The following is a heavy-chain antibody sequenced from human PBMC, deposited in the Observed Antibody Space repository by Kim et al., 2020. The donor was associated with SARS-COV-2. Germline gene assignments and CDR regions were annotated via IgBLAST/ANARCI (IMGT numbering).Heavy chain of an antibody. CDR3: ARRVTPPRSSWGYYYYYYMDV. J-gene: IGHJ6*03. CDR1: GGSISSYY. V-gene: IGHV4-59*08. CDR2: IYYSGST. Sequence: SETLSLTCTVSGGSISSYYWSWIRQPPGKGLEWIGYIYYSGSTNYNPSLKSRVTISVDTSKNQFSLKLSSVTAADTAVYYCARRVTPPRSSWGYYYYYYMDVWGKGTTVTVSS. D-gene: IGHD6-6*01.